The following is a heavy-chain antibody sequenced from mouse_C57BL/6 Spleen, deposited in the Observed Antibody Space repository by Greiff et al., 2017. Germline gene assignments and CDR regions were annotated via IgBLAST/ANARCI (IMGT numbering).Heavy chain of an antibody. CDR2: INPNNGGT. CDR3: ARVVDYYGSSYVPLYAMDY. J-gene: IGHJ4*01. V-gene: IGHV1-18*01. D-gene: IGHD1-1*01. CDR1: GYTLTDYN. Sequence: VQLQQSGPELVKPGASVKIPCKASGYTLTDYNMDWVKQSHGKSLEWIGDINPNNGGTIYNQKFKGKATLTVDKSSSTAYMELRSLTSEDTAVYYCARVVDYYGSSYVPLYAMDYWGQGTSVTVSS.